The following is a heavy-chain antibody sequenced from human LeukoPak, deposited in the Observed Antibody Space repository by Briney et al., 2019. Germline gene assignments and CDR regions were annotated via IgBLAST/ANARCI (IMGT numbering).Heavy chain of an antibody. V-gene: IGHV3-30*01. CDR1: GFTFSHYA. J-gene: IGHJ4*02. CDR2: ISYDANNT. CDR3: ARDKYDFWSGYYVAMGR. D-gene: IGHD3-3*01. Sequence: PGGSLRLSCAASGFTFSHYAMYWVRQTPGKGLEWVAVISYDANNTFYAASVKCRFTISRDNSKNTLSLELNGLRPDDTAVYYCARDKYDFWSGYYVAMGRWGQGTLVTVSS.